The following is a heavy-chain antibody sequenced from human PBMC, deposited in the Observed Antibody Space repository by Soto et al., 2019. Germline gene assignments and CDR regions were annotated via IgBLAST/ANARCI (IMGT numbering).Heavy chain of an antibody. CDR1: GCTFSSYS. CDR2: ISSGSSYI. Sequence: GGSLRLSCASSGCTFSSYSMNWVRQAPGKGLEWVSSISSGSSYIYYADSVKGRFTISRDNAKNSLYLQMNSLRAEDTAVYYCARSSGGSGKLWNYYGMDVWGQGTTVTVSS. J-gene: IGHJ6*02. D-gene: IGHD3-10*01. CDR3: ARSSGGSGKLWNYYGMDV. V-gene: IGHV3-21*06.